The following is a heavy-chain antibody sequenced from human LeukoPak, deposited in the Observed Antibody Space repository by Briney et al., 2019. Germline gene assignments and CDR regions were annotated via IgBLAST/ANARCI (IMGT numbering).Heavy chain of an antibody. D-gene: IGHD3-10*01. Sequence: ASVKVSCKASGYTLTEFSMHWVRQAPGKGLEWVGGLDREDRENGEAIYAQKFQGRVTMTEDTSTDTAYMELRSLRSEDTAVYYCARDFVISPPADYGWPLDYWGQGTLVTVSS. V-gene: IGHV1-24*01. CDR2: LDREDRENGEA. J-gene: IGHJ4*02. CDR3: ARDFVISPPADYGWPLDY. CDR1: GYTLTEFS.